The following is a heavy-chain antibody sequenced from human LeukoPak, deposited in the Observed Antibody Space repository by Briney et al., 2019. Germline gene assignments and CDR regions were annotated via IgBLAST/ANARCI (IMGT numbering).Heavy chain of an antibody. J-gene: IGHJ4*02. Sequence: SETLSLTCAVYGGSFSGYYWSCIRQPPGKGLEWIGEINHSGSTNYNPSLKSRVTISVDTSKNQFSLKLSSVTAADTAVYYCARGDSSSSPYYFDYWGQGTLVTVSS. CDR2: INHSGST. CDR3: ARGDSSSSPYYFDY. V-gene: IGHV4-34*01. CDR1: GGSFSGYY. D-gene: IGHD6-6*01.